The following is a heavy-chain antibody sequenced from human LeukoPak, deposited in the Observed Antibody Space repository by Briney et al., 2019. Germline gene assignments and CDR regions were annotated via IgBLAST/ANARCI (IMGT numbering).Heavy chain of an antibody. CDR3: ARGPSLVVVTAIPFDY. CDR1: GYTITSYY. D-gene: IGHD2-21*02. J-gene: IGHJ4*02. Sequence: ASVKVSCKASGYTITSYYMHWVRQAPGQGLEWMGIINPSGGSTSYAQKFQGRVTMTRDTSTSTVYMELSSLRSEDTAVYYCARGPSLVVVTAIPFDYWGQGTLVTVSS. CDR2: INPSGGST. V-gene: IGHV1-46*01.